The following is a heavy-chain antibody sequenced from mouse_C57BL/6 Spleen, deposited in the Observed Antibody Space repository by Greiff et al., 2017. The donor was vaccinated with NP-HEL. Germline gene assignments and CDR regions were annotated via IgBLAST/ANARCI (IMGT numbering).Heavy chain of an antibody. CDR1: GYSITSGYY. Sequence: EVHLVESGPGLVKPSQSLSLTCSVTGYSITSGYYWNWIRQFPGNKLEWMGYISYDGSNNYNPSLKNRISITRDTSKNQFFLKLNSVTTEDTATYYCARGGLPPYYAMDYWGQGTSVTVSS. D-gene: IGHD2-2*01. V-gene: IGHV3-6*01. J-gene: IGHJ4*01. CDR3: ARGGLPPYYAMDY. CDR2: ISYDGSN.